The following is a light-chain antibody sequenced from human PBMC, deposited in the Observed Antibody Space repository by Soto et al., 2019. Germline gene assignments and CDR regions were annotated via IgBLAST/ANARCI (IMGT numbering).Light chain of an antibody. V-gene: IGKV1-5*03. CDR2: KAS. J-gene: IGKJ4*01. CDR1: QSISSW. Sequence: EIQMTQSPSTLSASVGDRVTITCRASQSISSWLAWYQQKPGKAPKLLIYKASSLESGVPSRFSGSGSGTESTLTISRLQPDDFATYYCQQYNRYPLTFGGGTKVEIK. CDR3: QQYNRYPLT.